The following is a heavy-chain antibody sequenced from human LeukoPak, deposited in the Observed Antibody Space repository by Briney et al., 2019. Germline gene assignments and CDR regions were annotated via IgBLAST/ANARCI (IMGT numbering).Heavy chain of an antibody. D-gene: IGHD6-6*01. V-gene: IGHV3-23*01. J-gene: IGHJ4*02. CDR3: AKRVQYSSSSGGYFDH. Sequence: GSLRLSCAASGFTFSTYGMSWVRQAPGKGLEWVSAISDDGGSTYYADSVKGRLTISRDNSKHTLYLQMNSLRAEDTAVYYCAKRVQYSSSSGGYFDHWGQGTLVTVSS. CDR2: ISDDGGST. CDR1: GFTFSTYG.